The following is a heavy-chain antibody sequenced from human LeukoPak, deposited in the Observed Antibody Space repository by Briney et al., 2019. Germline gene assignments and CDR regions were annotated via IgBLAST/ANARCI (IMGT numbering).Heavy chain of an antibody. CDR2: ISQDGSNK. J-gene: IGHJ6*03. V-gene: IGHV3-30*03. D-gene: IGHD1-26*01. CDR1: GFSFSSYG. Sequence: GGSLRLSCAASGFSFSSYGMHWVRQAPGKGLEWVALISQDGSNKYHADSVKGRFTISRDNSKNTLYLQMNSLRAEDTAVYYCARDPYNGSYGDDYYYYMDVWGKGTTVTISS. CDR3: ARDPYNGSYGDDYYYYMDV.